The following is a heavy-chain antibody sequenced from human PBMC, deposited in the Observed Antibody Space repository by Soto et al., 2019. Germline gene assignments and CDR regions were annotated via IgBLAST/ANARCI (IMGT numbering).Heavy chain of an antibody. D-gene: IGHD6-13*01. CDR3: TTGGIAAAGPEDAFDI. J-gene: IGHJ3*02. CDR1: GFTFSNAW. V-gene: IGHV3-15*01. Sequence: GGSLRLSCAASGFTFSNAWMSWVRQAPGKGLEWVGRIKSKTDGGTTDYAAPVKGRFTISRDDSKNTLYLQMNSLKTEDTAVYYCTTGGIAAAGPEDAFDIWGQGTMVTVSS. CDR2: IKSKTDGGTT.